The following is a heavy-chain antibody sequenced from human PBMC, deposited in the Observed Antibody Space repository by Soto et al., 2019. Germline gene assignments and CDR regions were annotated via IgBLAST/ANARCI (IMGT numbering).Heavy chain of an antibody. CDR3: ARGADYGDYDPIDGCFDL. V-gene: IGHV1-69*02. D-gene: IGHD4-17*01. J-gene: IGHJ2*01. Sequence: QVQLVQSGAEVKKPGSSVKVSCKASGGTFSSYTISWVRQAPGQGLEWMGRIIPILGIANYAQKFQGRVTITADKSTSTAYMELSSLRSEDTAVYYCARGADYGDYDPIDGCFDLWGRGTLVTVSS. CDR2: IIPILGIA. CDR1: GGTFSSYT.